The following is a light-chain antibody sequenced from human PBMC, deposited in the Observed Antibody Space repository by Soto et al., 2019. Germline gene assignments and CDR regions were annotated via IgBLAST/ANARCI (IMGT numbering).Light chain of an antibody. CDR3: QQRNNWPPIT. J-gene: IGKJ5*01. Sequence: PGERANLSCSESQNVGFYIAWYQQNPGQAPRLLISDASNRATGIPARFSGSGSGTDFTLTISSLEPEDFAVYYCQQRNNWPPITFGQGTRLEIK. CDR1: QNVGFY. CDR2: DAS. V-gene: IGKV3-11*01.